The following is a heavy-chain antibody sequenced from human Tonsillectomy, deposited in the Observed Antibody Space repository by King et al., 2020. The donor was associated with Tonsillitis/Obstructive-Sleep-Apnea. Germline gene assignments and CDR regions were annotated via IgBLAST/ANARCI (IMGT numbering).Heavy chain of an antibody. Sequence: VQLVESGGGLVQPGGSLRLSCAASGFTFSSYWMSWVRQAPGKGLEWVANIKQDGSEKYYVDSVKGRFTISRDNAKNSLYLKMNSLRAEASAVYYCARPLMITFGGVIPGWFDPWGQGTLVTVSS. V-gene: IGHV3-7*04. CDR3: ARPLMITFGGVIPGWFDP. J-gene: IGHJ5*02. D-gene: IGHD3-16*02. CDR1: GFTFSSYW. CDR2: IKQDGSEK.